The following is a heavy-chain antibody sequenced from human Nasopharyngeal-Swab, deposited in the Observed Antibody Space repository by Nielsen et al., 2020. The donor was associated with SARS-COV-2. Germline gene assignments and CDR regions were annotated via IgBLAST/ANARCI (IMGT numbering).Heavy chain of an antibody. Sequence: GESLKISCAASGFIFSDYYMTWIRQVPGKGLEWVSFISRGGESIYYADSVKCRFTISRDNAKNSVYLQMNSLRAEDSAVYYCARGDDTTDYYEPFDSWGQGTLVTVSS. CDR1: GFIFSDYY. J-gene: IGHJ4*02. CDR2: ISRGGESI. D-gene: IGHD3-22*01. CDR3: ARGDDTTDYYEPFDS. V-gene: IGHV3-11*04.